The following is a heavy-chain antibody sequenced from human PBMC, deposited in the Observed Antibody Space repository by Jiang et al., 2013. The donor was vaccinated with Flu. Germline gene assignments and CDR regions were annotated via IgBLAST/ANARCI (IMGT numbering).Heavy chain of an antibody. CDR2: IYYSGST. D-gene: IGHD5-12*01. CDR3: ARAQKYSGFELPYFDY. V-gene: IGHV4-39*07. Sequence: TLSLTCTVSGGSIRSSTYYWVWIRQPPGTGLEWIGSIYYSGSTYYNPSLKSRVTMSVDTSKNQLSLKLRSVTADTAVYYCARAQKYSGFELPYFDYWGQGMMVTVSS. J-gene: IGHJ4*02. CDR1: GGSIRSSTYY.